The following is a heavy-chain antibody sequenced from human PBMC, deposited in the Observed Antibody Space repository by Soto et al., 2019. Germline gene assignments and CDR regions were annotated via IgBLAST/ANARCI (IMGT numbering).Heavy chain of an antibody. V-gene: IGHV3-30*18. CDR1: GFTFSSYD. Sequence: PGGSLRLSCAASGFTFSSYDIHWVRQAPGKGLERVALISYDGSRKYYADSVKGLFTISRDNSKNTLYLQVNSLRAEDTAVYYCAKAYSGPFDVWGQGTMVTVSS. CDR3: AKAYSGPFDV. CDR2: ISYDGSRK. J-gene: IGHJ3*01. D-gene: IGHD1-26*01.